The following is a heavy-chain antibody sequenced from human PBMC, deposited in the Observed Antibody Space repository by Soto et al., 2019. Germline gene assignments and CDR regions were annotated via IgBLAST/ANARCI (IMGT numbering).Heavy chain of an antibody. Sequence: PGGSLRLSCAASGFPCGSYDMTWVRQAPGKGLEWVSTILVDGRTFYVDSVKGRFTISRDNSRNTVYLQMNSLTAGDTALYYCAKATATGRGAFDFCGQGTMVTVSS. CDR2: ILVDGRT. D-gene: IGHD3-9*01. J-gene: IGHJ3*01. CDR3: AKATATGRGAFDF. CDR1: GFPCGSYD. V-gene: IGHV3-23*01.